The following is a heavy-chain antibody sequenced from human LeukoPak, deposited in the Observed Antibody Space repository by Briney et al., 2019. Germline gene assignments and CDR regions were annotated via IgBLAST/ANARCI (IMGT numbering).Heavy chain of an antibody. CDR1: GYPFINYW. CDR3: ARHSKTGSTYYGMDV. V-gene: IGHV5-51*01. Sequence: ESLKISCKGPGYPFINYWIAWMRKMPGKGLEWVGIIYPGDSQTAYSPSLQGQVTISADRSISTAYLQWSSLEASDTAVYYCARHSKTGSTYYGMDVWGQGTTVTVSS. CDR2: IYPGDSQT. D-gene: IGHD1-7*01. J-gene: IGHJ6*02.